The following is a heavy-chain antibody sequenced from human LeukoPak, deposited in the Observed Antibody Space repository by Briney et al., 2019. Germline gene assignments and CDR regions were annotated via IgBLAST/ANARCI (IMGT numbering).Heavy chain of an antibody. CDR3: ARDSEIVVVTASIDY. J-gene: IGHJ4*02. D-gene: IGHD2-21*02. V-gene: IGHV1-2*06. CDR1: GYTFTGYY. CDR2: INPNSGGT. Sequence: ASVKVSCKASGYTFTGYYMHWVRQAPGQGLEWMGRINPNSGGTNYAQKFQGSVTMTRDTSISTAYMELSRLRSDDTAVYYCARDSEIVVVTASIDYWGQGTLVTVSS.